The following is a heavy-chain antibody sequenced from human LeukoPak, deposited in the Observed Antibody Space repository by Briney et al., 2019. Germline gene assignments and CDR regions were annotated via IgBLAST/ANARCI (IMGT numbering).Heavy chain of an antibody. CDR1: GGSISSYY. V-gene: IGHV4-59*08. CDR3: ARQSGSSTRGGFDY. Sequence: SETLSLTCTVSGGSISSYYWSWIRQPPGKGLEWIGYIYYSGSTNYNPSLKSRVTISVDTSKNQFSLKLSSVTAADTAVYYCARQSGSSTRGGFDYWGQGTLVTVSS. J-gene: IGHJ4*02. D-gene: IGHD1-26*01. CDR2: IYYSGST.